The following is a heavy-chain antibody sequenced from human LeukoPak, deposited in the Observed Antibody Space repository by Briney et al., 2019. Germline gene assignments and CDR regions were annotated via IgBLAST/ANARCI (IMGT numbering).Heavy chain of an antibody. Sequence: SQALSLTCAISGDSVSSNGASWNWIRQSPSRGLEWLGRTYYRSQQWHSDYAPSVKGRITLNPDTSKNQFSLQLNSMTPEDTAVYYCGRETDFGVVTNWGQGTLVTVSS. CDR1: GDSVSSNGAS. J-gene: IGHJ4*02. CDR3: GRETDFGVVTN. CDR2: TYYRSQQWHS. V-gene: IGHV6-1*01. D-gene: IGHD3-3*01.